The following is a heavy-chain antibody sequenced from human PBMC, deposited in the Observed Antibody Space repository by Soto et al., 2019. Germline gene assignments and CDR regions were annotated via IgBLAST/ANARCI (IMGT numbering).Heavy chain of an antibody. Sequence: SETLSLTCRLSGGSFSPNYWGWFRQSPGKGLEWVGYIYYGGTTSYNPSLKSRVTISLETSKSHFSLRLSSVTAADTAVYYCARVPDRWGQGTLVTVSS. CDR1: GGSFSPNY. J-gene: IGHJ5*02. CDR3: ARVPDR. D-gene: IGHD2-2*01. V-gene: IGHV4-59*12. CDR2: IYYGGTT.